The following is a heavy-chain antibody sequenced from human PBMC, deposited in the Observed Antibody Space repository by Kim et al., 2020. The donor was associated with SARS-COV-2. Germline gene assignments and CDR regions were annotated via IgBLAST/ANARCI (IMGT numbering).Heavy chain of an antibody. V-gene: IGHV6-1*01. J-gene: IGHJ4*02. CDR1: GDSVSSNSAT. CDR3: ARGKSVVRGVTPNFHY. D-gene: IGHD3-10*01. CDR2: TYYRSKWSN. Sequence: SQTLSLTCAISGDSVSSNSATWNWIRQCPSRGLEWLGRTYYRSKWSNDYAAFVKSRITINPDTSKNQFSLQLNSVTPEDTALYYCARGKSVVRGVTPNFHYWGQGTLVTVSS.